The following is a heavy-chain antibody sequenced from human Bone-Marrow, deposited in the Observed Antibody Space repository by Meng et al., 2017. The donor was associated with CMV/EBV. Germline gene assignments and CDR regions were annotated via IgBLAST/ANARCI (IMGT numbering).Heavy chain of an antibody. D-gene: IGHD4/OR15-4a*01. Sequence: GGSLRLSCAASAFTFSSYAMSWVRQAPGKGLEWVSSISGSGGTAYYADSVKGRFTISRDNSKNTLYLQMDSLRAEDTAVYYCAKSLTYFHYHGMDVWGQGTTVTFSS. CDR3: AKSLTYFHYHGMDV. CDR2: ISGSGGTA. V-gene: IGHV3-23*01. J-gene: IGHJ6*02. CDR1: AFTFSSYA.